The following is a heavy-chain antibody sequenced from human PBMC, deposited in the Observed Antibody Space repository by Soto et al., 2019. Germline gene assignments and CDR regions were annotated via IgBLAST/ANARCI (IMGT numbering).Heavy chain of an antibody. CDR1: GYTFTKHW. V-gene: IGHV5-51*01. CDR2: IYPGDSDT. J-gene: IGHJ5*02. Sequence: PGESLKISCKASGYTFTKHWIAWVRQMPGKGLEYMGIIYPGDSDTRYSPSFQGQVTISADKSTNTAYLQWPSLKASDTGMYYCTSRGGHSVRNWFEPWGQGTLVTVSS. D-gene: IGHD2-15*01. CDR3: TSRGGHSVRNWFEP.